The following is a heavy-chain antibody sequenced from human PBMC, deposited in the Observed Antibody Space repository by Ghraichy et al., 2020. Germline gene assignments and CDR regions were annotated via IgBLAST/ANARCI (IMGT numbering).Heavy chain of an antibody. CDR3: ARGRRGDFWSGLGHYFDY. D-gene: IGHD3-3*01. V-gene: IGHV4-34*01. J-gene: IGHJ4*02. Sequence: SETLSLTCAVYGGSFSGYYWSWIRQPPGKGLEWIGEINHSGSTNYNPSLKSRVTISVDTSKNQFSLKLSSVTAAGTAVYYCARGRRGDFWSGLGHYFDYWGQGTLVTVSS. CDR2: INHSGST. CDR1: GGSFSGYY.